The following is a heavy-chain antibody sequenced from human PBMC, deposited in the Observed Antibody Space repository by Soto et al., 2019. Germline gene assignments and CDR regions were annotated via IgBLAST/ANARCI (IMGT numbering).Heavy chain of an antibody. CDR3: ARHPEQGEPYYYDSSGYSEYYFDY. V-gene: IGHV4-39*01. D-gene: IGHD3-22*01. CDR1: GGSISSSSYY. CDR2: IYYSGST. J-gene: IGHJ4*02. Sequence: PSETLSLTCTVSGGSISSSSYYWGWIRQPPGKGLEWIGSIYYSGSTYYNPSLKSRVTISVDTSKNQFSLKLSSVTAAGTAVYYCARHPEQGEPYYYDSSGYSEYYFDYWGQGTLVTVSS.